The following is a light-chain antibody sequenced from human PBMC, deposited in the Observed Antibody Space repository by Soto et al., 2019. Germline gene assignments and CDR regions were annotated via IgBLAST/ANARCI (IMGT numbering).Light chain of an antibody. CDR3: SSYTSSVTHV. J-gene: IGLJ1*01. CDR1: SRDVGGYNS. Sequence: QSALTQPASVSGSPGQSITISCTGSSRDVGGYNSVSWYQQHPGKAPKLMIYDVNNRPSGVSDRFSGSKSGNTASLTMSGLQAEDEADYYCSSYTSSVTHVFGTGTKLTVL. CDR2: DVN. V-gene: IGLV2-14*01.